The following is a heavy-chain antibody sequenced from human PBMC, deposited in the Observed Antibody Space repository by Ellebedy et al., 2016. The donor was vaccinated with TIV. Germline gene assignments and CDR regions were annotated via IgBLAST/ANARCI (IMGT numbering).Heavy chain of an antibody. CDR3: ARTDLRYGMDV. V-gene: IGHV4-38-2*02. CDR1: GYSIRSGYY. J-gene: IGHJ6*02. Sequence: SETLSLXXTVSGYSIRSGYYWGWIRQPPGKGLDWIGNIYHSGSIYYNPSLRSRVTLSLDRSKNQVSLELSSVTAADTAVYYCARTDLRYGMDVWGQGTTVTVSS. CDR2: IYHSGSI. D-gene: IGHD3-16*01.